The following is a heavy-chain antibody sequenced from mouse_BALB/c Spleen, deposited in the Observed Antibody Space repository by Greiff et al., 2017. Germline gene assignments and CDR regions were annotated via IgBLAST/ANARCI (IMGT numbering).Heavy chain of an antibody. CDR1: GFSLTSYG. CDR3: ASGVTTVVAPYYYAMDY. Sequence: VKLVESGPGLVAPSQSLSITCTVSGFSLTSYGVHWVRQPPGKGLEWLGVIWAGGSTNYNSALMSRLSISKDNSKSQVFLKMNSLQTDDTAMYYCASGVTTVVAPYYYAMDYWGQGTSVTVSS. CDR2: IWAGGST. V-gene: IGHV2-9*02. D-gene: IGHD1-1*01. J-gene: IGHJ4*01.